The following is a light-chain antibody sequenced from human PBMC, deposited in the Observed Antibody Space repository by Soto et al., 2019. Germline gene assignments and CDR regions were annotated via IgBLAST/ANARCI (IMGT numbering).Light chain of an antibody. J-gene: IGKJ3*01. Sequence: EIVLTQSPATLSLSPGERATLSCRASQSISSYLAWYQQKPGQAPRLLIFDASNRATGIPARFSGSGSGTDFTLTISTREPEDFAVYYCQQRSNWQGFTFGPGTKVDIK. V-gene: IGKV3-11*01. CDR3: QQRSNWQGFT. CDR1: QSISSY. CDR2: DAS.